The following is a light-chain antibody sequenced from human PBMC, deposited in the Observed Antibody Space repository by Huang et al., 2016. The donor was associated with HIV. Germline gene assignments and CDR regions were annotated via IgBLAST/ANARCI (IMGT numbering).Light chain of an antibody. CDR2: DAS. CDR3: QHYDDPYT. Sequence: DIQMTQSPSSLSAYVGDRVTITCQASQDISNYLSWYQHKTGRAPKPLIFDASSLETGFPSRFSGSGSGTYFTLTIASLQPEDFATYYCQHYDDPYTFGQGTKLEIK. CDR1: QDISNY. J-gene: IGKJ2*01. V-gene: IGKV1-33*01.